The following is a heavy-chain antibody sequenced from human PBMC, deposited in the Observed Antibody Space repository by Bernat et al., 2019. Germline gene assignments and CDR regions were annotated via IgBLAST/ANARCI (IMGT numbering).Heavy chain of an antibody. V-gene: IGHV4-30-4*01. D-gene: IGHD3-22*01. CDR3: ARGAIENYYDSRGPTFDY. Sequence: VQLQESGPGLVKPSQTLSLTCTVSGGSISSGDYYWSWIRQPPGKGLEWIGYIYYSGSTYYNPSLKSRVTISVDTSKNQFSLKLSSVTAADTAVYYCARGAIENYYDSRGPTFDYWGQGTLVTVSS. J-gene: IGHJ4*02. CDR2: IYYSGST. CDR1: GGSISSGDYY.